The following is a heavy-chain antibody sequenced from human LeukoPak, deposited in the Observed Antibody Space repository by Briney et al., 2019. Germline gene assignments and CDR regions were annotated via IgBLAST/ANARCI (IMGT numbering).Heavy chain of an antibody. D-gene: IGHD3-10*01. V-gene: IGHV3-23*01. CDR3: AKGGYNWFDP. CDR1: GFTFSSYA. J-gene: IGHJ5*02. Sequence: GGSLRLSCAASGFTFSSYAMNWVRQAPGKELEWVSAISGSGGSTYYADSVKGRFTISRDNSKNTLYLQMNSLRAEDTAVYYCAKGGYNWFDPWGQGTRVTVSS. CDR2: ISGSGGST.